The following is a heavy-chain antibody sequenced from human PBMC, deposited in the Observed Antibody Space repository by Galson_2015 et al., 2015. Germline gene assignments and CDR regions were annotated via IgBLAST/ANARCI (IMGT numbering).Heavy chain of an antibody. D-gene: IGHD2-15*01. V-gene: IGHV1-58*01. J-gene: IGHJ4*02. CDR2: IIVGSGQT. Sequence: SVKVSCKASGFTFRSSAVQWVRQARGQHLEWVGWIIVGSGQTNYEQKFQERVTISRDMSTSTAYMELSSLNSEDTAVYYCAAELYRDGRCCAFDYWGQGTLITVSS. CDR1: GFTFRSSA. CDR3: AAELYRDGRCCAFDY.